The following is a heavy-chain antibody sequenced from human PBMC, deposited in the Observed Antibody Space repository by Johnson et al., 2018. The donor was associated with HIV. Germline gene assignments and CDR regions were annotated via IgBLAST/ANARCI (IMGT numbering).Heavy chain of an antibody. CDR3: AKDKAVVTALYDAFDI. CDR1: GFTFSSYG. Sequence: VQLVESGGGVVQPGGSLRLSCAASGFTFSSYGMHWVRQAPGKGLEWVAFIRYDGSNKYYADSVKGRFTISRDNSKNTLYLQMNSLRAEDTAVYYCAKDKAVVTALYDAFDIWGQGTMVTVCS. J-gene: IGHJ3*02. CDR2: IRYDGSNK. V-gene: IGHV3-30*02. D-gene: IGHD2-21*02.